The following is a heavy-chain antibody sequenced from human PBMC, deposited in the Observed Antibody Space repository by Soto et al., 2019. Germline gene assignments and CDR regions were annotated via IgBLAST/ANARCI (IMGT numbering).Heavy chain of an antibody. Sequence: GGSLRLSCAASGFTFSSYGMHWVRQAPGKGLEWVAVISYDGSNKYYADSVKGRFTISRDNSKNTLYLQMNSLRAEDTAVYYCATSRAGYGDFDYWGQGTLVTVSS. J-gene: IGHJ4*02. CDR3: ATSRAGYGDFDY. CDR1: GFTFSSYG. D-gene: IGHD4-17*01. CDR2: ISYDGSNK. V-gene: IGHV3-30*03.